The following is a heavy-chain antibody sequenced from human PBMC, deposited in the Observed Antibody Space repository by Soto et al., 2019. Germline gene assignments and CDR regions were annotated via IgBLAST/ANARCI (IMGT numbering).Heavy chain of an antibody. CDR3: AKRSRRDYGDYGGAAPTDYFDY. V-gene: IGHV3-23*01. CDR1: GFTFSSYA. J-gene: IGHJ4*02. CDR2: ISGSGGST. D-gene: IGHD4-17*01. Sequence: GGSLSLSCAASGFTFSSYAMSWVRQAPGKGLEWVSAISGSGGSTYYADSVKGRFTISRDNSKNTLYLQMNSLRAEDTAVYYCAKRSRRDYGDYGGAAPTDYFDYWGQGTLVTVSS.